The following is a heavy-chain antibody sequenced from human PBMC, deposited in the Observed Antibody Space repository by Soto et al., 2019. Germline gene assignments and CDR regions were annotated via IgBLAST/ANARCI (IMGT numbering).Heavy chain of an antibody. CDR3: ARDAAITGTEAFDI. J-gene: IGHJ3*02. CDR2: IYHSGST. D-gene: IGHD1-20*01. V-gene: IGHV4-30-2*01. Sequence: QLQLQESGSGLVKPSQTLSLTCAVSGGSISSGGYSWSWIRQPPGKGLEWIGYIYHSGSTYYNSFLKRRVAISVDRSKNQFSLKLSSVTAADTAVYYCARDAAITGTEAFDIWGQGTMVTVSS. CDR1: GGSISSGGYS.